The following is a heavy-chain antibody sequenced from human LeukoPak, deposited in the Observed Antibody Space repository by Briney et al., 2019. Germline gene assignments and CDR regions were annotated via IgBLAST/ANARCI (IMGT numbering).Heavy chain of an antibody. D-gene: IGHD2-15*01. V-gene: IGHV3-23*01. CDR1: GFTFSSYA. CDR3: AKGRGYCSGGSCYSDY. Sequence: GGSLRLSCAASGFTFSSYAMSWVRQPPGRGLEWVSGVSGSGGNTYYADSVKGRFTVSRDNSKNTLCLQMNNLRVEDTAVYYCAKGRGYCSGGSCYSDYWGQGTLVTVSS. J-gene: IGHJ4*02. CDR2: VSGSGGNT.